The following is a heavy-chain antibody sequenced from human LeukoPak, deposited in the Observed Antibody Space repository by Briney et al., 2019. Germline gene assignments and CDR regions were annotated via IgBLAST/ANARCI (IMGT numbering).Heavy chain of an antibody. Sequence: SETLSLTCTVPGGSLSSGSYYWSCIRQPPGTGLEWIGYIYYSGSTNYNPSLKSRVTISVDTSKNQFSLKLSSVTAADTAVYYCARDQHGDYEGGFDYWGQGTRVTVSS. CDR1: GGSLSSGSYY. J-gene: IGHJ4*02. V-gene: IGHV4-61*01. D-gene: IGHD4-17*01. CDR3: ARDQHGDYEGGFDY. CDR2: IYYSGST.